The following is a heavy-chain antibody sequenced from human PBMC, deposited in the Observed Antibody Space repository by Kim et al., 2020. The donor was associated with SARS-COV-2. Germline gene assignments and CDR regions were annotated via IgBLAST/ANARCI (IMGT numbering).Heavy chain of an antibody. V-gene: IGHV3-23*01. D-gene: IGHD3-3*01. CDR1: GFTFSSYA. CDR3: PRFSTSDTTGWGPFDY. Sequence: GGSLRLSCAASGFTFSSYAMSWVRQAPGKGLEWVSAISGSGGSTYYADSVKGRFTISRDNSKNTLYLQMNSLRAEDTAVYYCPRFSTSDTTGWGPFDYWGQGTLVNVSS. J-gene: IGHJ4*02. CDR2: ISGSGGST.